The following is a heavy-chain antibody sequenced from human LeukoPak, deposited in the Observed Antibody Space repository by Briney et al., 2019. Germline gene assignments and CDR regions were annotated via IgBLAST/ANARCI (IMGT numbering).Heavy chain of an antibody. D-gene: IGHD2-15*01. V-gene: IGHV1-18*01. CDR1: GDTFTSYG. CDR3: ARGSCSGGSCYDDY. J-gene: IGHJ4*02. Sequence: GASVKVSCKASGDTFTSYGISWVRQAPGEGLEWMGWISAYNGNTNYAQKFQGRVTMTTDTSTSTAYMELRSLRSDDTAVYYRARGSCSGGSCYDDYWGQGTLVTVSS. CDR2: ISAYNGNT.